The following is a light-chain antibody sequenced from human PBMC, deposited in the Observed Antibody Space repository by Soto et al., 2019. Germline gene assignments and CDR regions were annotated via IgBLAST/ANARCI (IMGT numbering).Light chain of an antibody. CDR1: QNVSSY. J-gene: IGKJ5*01. V-gene: IGKV3-11*01. CDR2: DAS. CDR3: QSGVT. Sequence: EIVLTQSPATLSLSPGERATLSCRASQNVSSYLAWYQQKPGQAPRLLISDASNRATGIPARFSGSGFGTDFTLPISSLEPKDFAVYYCQSGVTFGQGTRLEIK.